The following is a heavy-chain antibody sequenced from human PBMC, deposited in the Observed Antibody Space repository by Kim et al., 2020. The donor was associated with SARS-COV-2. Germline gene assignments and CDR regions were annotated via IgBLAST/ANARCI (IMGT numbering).Heavy chain of an antibody. Sequence: SYDGSNKYYANSVKGRFTISRDDSKNTVYLQMDTLRAEDTALYYCTIMDSWGQGTLVTVSP. D-gene: IGHD1-20*01. CDR2: SYDGSNK. CDR3: TIMDS. V-gene: IGHV3-30*03. J-gene: IGHJ4*02.